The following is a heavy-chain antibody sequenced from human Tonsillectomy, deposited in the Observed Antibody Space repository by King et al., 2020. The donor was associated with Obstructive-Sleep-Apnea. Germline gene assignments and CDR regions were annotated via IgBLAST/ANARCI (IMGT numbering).Heavy chain of an antibody. CDR1: GFTFSSYA. CDR3: ARMWQQLAPDY. V-gene: IGHV3-30*04. D-gene: IGHD6-13*01. J-gene: IGHJ4*02. CDR2: ISYDGSNK. Sequence: VQLVESGGGVVQPGRSLRLSCAGSGFTFSSYAMHWVRQAPGKGLEWVSVISYDGSNKYYAVSVKGRFTISRDNSKNTLYLQMNSLRAEDTAVYYCARMWQQLAPDYGGQGTLVTVSS.